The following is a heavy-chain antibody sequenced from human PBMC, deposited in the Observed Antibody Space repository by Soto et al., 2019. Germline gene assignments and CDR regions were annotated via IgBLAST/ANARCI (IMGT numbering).Heavy chain of an antibody. CDR3: AKRGLVDTFPPKYAFYD. V-gene: IGHV2-5*02. D-gene: IGHD5-18*01. Sequence: SGPTLVSPTQTLTLTCTFSGFSLSTRGVGVVWIRQPPGKALEWLALIFWDDDKRYSPSLKSRLTITKDTSKNQVVLTMTNLDSLETPTYYSAKRGLVDTFPPKYAFYDCAQGAMATVS. J-gene: IGHJ3*01. CDR2: IFWDDDK. CDR1: GFSLSTRGVG.